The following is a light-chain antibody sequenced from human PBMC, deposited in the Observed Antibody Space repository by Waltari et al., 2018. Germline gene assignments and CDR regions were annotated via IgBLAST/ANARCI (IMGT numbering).Light chain of an antibody. V-gene: IGKV1-33*01. CDR3: QQYDSLPPD. J-gene: IGKJ4*01. Sequence: DIQMTQSPSSLSASVGDRVTITCQASQDISNYLNWYQQKPGKAPKLLIYDASNLETGVPLRFRGSGSGTDFILTISSLQPEDIATYYCQQYDSLPPDFGGGTKVEIK. CDR2: DAS. CDR1: QDISNY.